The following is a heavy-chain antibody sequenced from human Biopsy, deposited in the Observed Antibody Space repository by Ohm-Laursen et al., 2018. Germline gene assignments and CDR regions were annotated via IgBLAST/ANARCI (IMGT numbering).Heavy chain of an antibody. CDR1: GFSFSTYG. CDR2: ISFDGGDQ. V-gene: IGHV3-30*18. CDR3: VKDRGAAGTDYYYGMDV. Sequence: LSLTCAASGFSFSTYGMHWVRQAPGKGLEWVSVISFDGGDQRYADSVKGRFTISRDNSKNTLYLQMNSLRAEDTAVFYCVKDRGAAGTDYYYGMDVWGQGTTVTVSS. D-gene: IGHD6-13*01. J-gene: IGHJ6*01.